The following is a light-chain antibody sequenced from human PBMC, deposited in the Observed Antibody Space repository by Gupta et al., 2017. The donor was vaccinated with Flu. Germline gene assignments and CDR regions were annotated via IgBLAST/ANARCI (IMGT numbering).Light chain of an antibody. CDR1: SSDVGGYNY. CDR3: SSYTSSTGV. V-gene: IGLV2-14*01. Sequence: QSALPQPASVSGSPGQSITISCTGTSSDVGGYNYVSWYQQHPGKAPKLMIYDVSNRPSGVSNRFSGSKSGNTASLTISGLQAEDEADYYGSSYTSSTGVFGGGTKLTVL. J-gene: IGLJ3*02. CDR2: DVS.